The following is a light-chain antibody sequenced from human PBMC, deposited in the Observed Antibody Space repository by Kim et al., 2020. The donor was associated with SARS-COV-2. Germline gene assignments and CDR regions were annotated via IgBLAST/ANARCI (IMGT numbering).Light chain of an antibody. Sequence: PGQAAGITCSGDKLGVKYACWYQQKQGQSPVLVIYQDSQRPSGIPERFSGSNSGNTATLTISGTQAMDEADYYCQAWDSSTAHVVFGGGTQLTVL. J-gene: IGLJ2*01. CDR3: QAWDSSTAHVV. CDR1: KLGVKY. V-gene: IGLV3-1*01. CDR2: QDS.